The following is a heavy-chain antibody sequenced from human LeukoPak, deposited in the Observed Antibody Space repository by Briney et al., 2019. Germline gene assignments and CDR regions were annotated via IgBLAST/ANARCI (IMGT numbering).Heavy chain of an antibody. D-gene: IGHD6-6*01. J-gene: IGHJ4*02. V-gene: IGHV4-59*01. Sequence: SETLSLTCTVYGGSISSYYWSWIRQPPGKGLEWIGYIYYSGSTNYNPSLKSRVTISVDTSKNQFSLKLSSVTAADTAIYYCVRGEYSSPPFDYWGQGTLVTVSS. CDR2: IYYSGST. CDR3: VRGEYSSPPFDY. CDR1: GGSISSYY.